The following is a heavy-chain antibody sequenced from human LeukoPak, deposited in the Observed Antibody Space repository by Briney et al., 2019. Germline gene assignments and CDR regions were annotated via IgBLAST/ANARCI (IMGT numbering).Heavy chain of an antibody. V-gene: IGHV4-4*02. CDR2: IYHSGST. D-gene: IGHD4-17*01. Sequence: SETLSLTCAVSGGSISSSNWWNWVRQPPGKGLEWIGEIYHSGSTNYNPSLKSRVTISVDKSKNQLSLTLSSVTAADTAVYYCAREGRDYGLYYYMDVWGKGTTVTVSS. CDR1: GGSISSSNW. CDR3: AREGRDYGLYYYMDV. J-gene: IGHJ6*03.